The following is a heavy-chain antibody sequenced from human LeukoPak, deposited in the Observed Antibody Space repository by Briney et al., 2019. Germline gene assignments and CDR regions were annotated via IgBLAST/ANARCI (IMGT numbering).Heavy chain of an antibody. D-gene: IGHD4-17*01. CDR3: ASGKDGDYVWDY. J-gene: IGHJ4*02. Sequence: ASVKVSCTASGYTFTGYYMHWVRQAPGQGLEWMGWINPNSGGTNYAQKFQGRVTMTRDTSISTAYMELSRLRSDDTALYYCASGKDGDYVWDYWGQGTLVSVSS. CDR2: INPNSGGT. V-gene: IGHV1-2*02. CDR1: GYTFTGYY.